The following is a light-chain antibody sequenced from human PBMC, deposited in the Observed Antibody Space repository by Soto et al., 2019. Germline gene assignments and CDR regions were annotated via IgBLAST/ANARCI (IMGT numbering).Light chain of an antibody. CDR3: SSYTSSSNHVV. CDR2: EVS. CDR1: SSDVGGYNY. V-gene: IGLV2-14*01. J-gene: IGLJ2*01. Sequence: QSVLTQPASVSGSPGQSITISCTGTSSDVGGYNYVSWYQQHPGKAPKLMIYEVSNRPSGVSNRFSGSKSGNTASLTISGLQAEDEDDYYCSSYTSSSNHVVFGGGTKLTVL.